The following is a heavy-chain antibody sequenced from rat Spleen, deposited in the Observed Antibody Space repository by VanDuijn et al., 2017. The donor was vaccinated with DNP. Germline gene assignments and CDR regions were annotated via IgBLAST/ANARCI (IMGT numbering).Heavy chain of an antibody. J-gene: IGHJ2*01. D-gene: IGHD1-1*01. V-gene: IGHV5-25*01. Sequence: EVQLVESGGGLVQPGRSLKLSCAASGFIFSDYYMAWVRQVPGKGLEWVASITSSGGSTYYPDSVKGRFTISRDYAKPTLYLQMDSLRSEDTATYYCTRYYDSFDYWGQGVMVTVSS. CDR1: GFIFSDYY. CDR3: TRYYDSFDY. CDR2: ITSSGGST.